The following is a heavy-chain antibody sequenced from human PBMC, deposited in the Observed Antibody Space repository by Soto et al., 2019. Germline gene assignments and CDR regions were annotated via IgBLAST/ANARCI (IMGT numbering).Heavy chain of an antibody. V-gene: IGHV3-66*01. D-gene: IGHD2-15*01. Sequence: EVQVVESGGGLVQPGGSLRLSCAASGFTVSSNYMSWVRQAPGKGLEWVSVIYSGGSTYYAGSVKGRFTISRDNSENTLYLKMNSLGAEATALYYCARGAVVVAAKTYAFDIWGQGTMVTVSS. J-gene: IGHJ3*02. CDR1: GFTVSSNY. CDR3: ARGAVVVAAKTYAFDI. CDR2: IYSGGST.